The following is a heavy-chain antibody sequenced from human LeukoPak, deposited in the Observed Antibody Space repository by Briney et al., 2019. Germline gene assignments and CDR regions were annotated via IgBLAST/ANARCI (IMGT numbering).Heavy chain of an antibody. D-gene: IGHD3-22*01. Sequence: PGGSLRLSCAASGFTFSDYYMSWIRQAPGRGLEWVSYISSSGSTIYYADSVKGRFTISRDNAKNSLYLQMNSLRAEDTAVYYCARGITYYYDSSGYYYGYYFDYWGQGTLVTVSS. CDR1: GFTFSDYY. J-gene: IGHJ4*02. V-gene: IGHV3-11*01. CDR2: ISSSGSTI. CDR3: ARGITYYYDSSGYYYGYYFDY.